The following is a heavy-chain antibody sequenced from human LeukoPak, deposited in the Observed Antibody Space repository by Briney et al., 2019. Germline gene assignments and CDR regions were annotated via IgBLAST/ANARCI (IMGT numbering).Heavy chain of an antibody. V-gene: IGHV3-23*01. CDR3: AKRSGYYTGQGYFQH. D-gene: IGHD3-3*01. J-gene: IGHJ1*01. CDR2: ISGSGGST. CDR1: GSTFSSYA. Sequence: EGSLRLSCAASGSTFSSYAMSWVRQAPGKGLEWVSDISGSGGSTYYADSVKGRFTISRDNSKNTLYLQMNSLRAEDTAVYYCAKRSGYYTGQGYFQHWGQGTLVTVSS.